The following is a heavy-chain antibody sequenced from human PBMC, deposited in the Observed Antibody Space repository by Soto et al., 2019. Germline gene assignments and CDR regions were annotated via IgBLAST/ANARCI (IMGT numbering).Heavy chain of an antibody. J-gene: IGHJ5*02. V-gene: IGHV5-51*01. CDR1: GYSFTTSW. Sequence: GESLKISCKASGYSFTTSWIGWVRQMPGKGLEWMGTIFPSDSDTRYSPSFQGQVTISVDKSISTAYLQWSSLKASDTAMYYCARRPGSWFDPWGQGTLVTVSS. D-gene: IGHD3-10*01. CDR3: ARRPGSWFDP. CDR2: IFPSDSDT.